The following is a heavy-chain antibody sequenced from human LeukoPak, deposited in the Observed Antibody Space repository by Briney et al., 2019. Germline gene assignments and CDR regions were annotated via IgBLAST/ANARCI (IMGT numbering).Heavy chain of an antibody. CDR3: ARKGTLWSPYYFDY. CDR1: GGSFSGYY. D-gene: IGHD5-18*01. Sequence: PSETLSLTCAVYGGSFSGYYWSWIRQPPGKGLEWIGEINHSGSTNYNPSLKSRVTISVDTSKNQFSLKLSSVTAADTAVYYCARKGTLWSPYYFDYWGQGTLVTVSS. J-gene: IGHJ4*02. CDR2: INHSGST. V-gene: IGHV4-34*01.